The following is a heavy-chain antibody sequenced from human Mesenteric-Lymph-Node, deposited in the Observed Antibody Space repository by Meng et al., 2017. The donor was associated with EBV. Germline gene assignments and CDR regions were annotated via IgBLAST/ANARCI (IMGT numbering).Heavy chain of an antibody. Sequence: QVQLQQGGAGLLKPSETLSLTCAVYGGSFSGYYWSWIRQPPGKGLEWIGEINHSGSTNYNPSLKSRVTISVDTSKNQFSLKLSSVTAADTAVYYCAKGPLLGGELSLEDYWGQGTLVTVSS. V-gene: IGHV4-34*01. CDR1: GGSFSGYY. CDR3: AKGPLLGGELSLEDY. J-gene: IGHJ4*02. D-gene: IGHD3-16*02. CDR2: INHSGST.